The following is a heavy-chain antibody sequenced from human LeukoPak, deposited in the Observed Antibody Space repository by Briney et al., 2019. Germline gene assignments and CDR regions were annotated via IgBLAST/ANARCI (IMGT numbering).Heavy chain of an antibody. CDR1: GGSISSYY. Sequence: PSETLSLTCTVSGGSISSYYWSWIRQPPGKGLEWIGYIYYSGSTNYNPSLKSRVTISVDTSKNQFSLKLSSVTAADTAVYYCARAATVTAESAFGYWGQGTLVTVSS. J-gene: IGHJ4*02. V-gene: IGHV4-59*01. CDR2: IYYSGST. D-gene: IGHD4-17*01. CDR3: ARAATVTAESAFGY.